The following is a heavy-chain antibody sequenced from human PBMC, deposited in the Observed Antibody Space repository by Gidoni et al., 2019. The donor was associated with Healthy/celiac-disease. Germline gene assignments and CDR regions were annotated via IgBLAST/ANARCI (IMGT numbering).Heavy chain of an antibody. J-gene: IGHJ4*02. V-gene: IGHV4-34*01. CDR1: GGSFSGYY. D-gene: IGHD6-13*01. Sequence: QVQLQPWGAGMLKPSDTLSPTCAVSGGSFSGYYWSWIRQPPGKGLAWIGEINHSGSTNYNPSLKSRVTISVDTSKNQFSLKLSSVTAADTAVYYWARGPPISAAGAFDYWGQGTLVTVSS. CDR3: ARGPPISAAGAFDY. CDR2: INHSGST.